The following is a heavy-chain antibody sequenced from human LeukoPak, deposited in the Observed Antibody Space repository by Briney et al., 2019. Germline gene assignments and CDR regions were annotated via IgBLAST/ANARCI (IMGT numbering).Heavy chain of an antibody. J-gene: IGHJ6*02. Sequence: PGGSLRLSCAASGFTFSSYAMSWVRQAPGKGLEWVSAISGSGDSTYYGDSVKGRFTISRDNSKNTLYLQMNSLRAEDTAVYYCAKHAGYDYHYGMDVWGQGTTVTVSS. CDR2: ISGSGDST. CDR1: GFTFSSYA. D-gene: IGHD3-10*01. CDR3: AKHAGYDYHYGMDV. V-gene: IGHV3-23*01.